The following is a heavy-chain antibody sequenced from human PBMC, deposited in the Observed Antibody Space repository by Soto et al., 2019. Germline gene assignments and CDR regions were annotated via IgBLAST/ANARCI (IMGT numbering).Heavy chain of an antibody. CDR1: GGSISSGGYY. V-gene: IGHV4-31*03. CDR3: ARHNGDYVRYFDL. J-gene: IGHJ2*01. Sequence: SETLSLTCTVSGGSISSGGYYWSWIRQHPGKGLEWIGYIYYSGSTYYNPSLKSRVTISVDTSKNQFSLKLSSVTAADTAVYYCARHNGDYVRYFDLWGRGTLVTVSS. D-gene: IGHD4-17*01. CDR2: IYYSGST.